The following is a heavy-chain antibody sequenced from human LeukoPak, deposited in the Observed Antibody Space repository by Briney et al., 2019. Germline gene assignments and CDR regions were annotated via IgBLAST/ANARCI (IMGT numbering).Heavy chain of an antibody. CDR3: ARLRYGFDY. CDR1: GGSFSGYY. D-gene: IGHD1-14*01. V-gene: IGHV4-34*01. CDR2: INHSGST. Sequence: SETLSLTCAVYGGSFSGYYWSWIRQPPGKGLEWIGEINHSGSTNYNPSLRSRVTISVDTSKNQFSLKLSSVTAADTAVYYCARLRYGFDYRGQGTLVTVSS. J-gene: IGHJ4*02.